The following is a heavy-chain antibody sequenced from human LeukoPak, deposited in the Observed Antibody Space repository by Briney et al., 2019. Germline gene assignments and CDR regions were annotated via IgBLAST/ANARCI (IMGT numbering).Heavy chain of an antibody. CDR3: TSGDVPSY. CDR2: IIPILGIA. J-gene: IGHJ4*02. CDR1: GGTFSSYA. Sequence: SVKVSCKASGGTFSSYAISWVRQAPGQGLEWMGRIIPILGIANYAQKFRGRVTITADKSTSTAYMELSSLRSEDTAVYYCTSGDVPSYWGQGTLVTVSS. D-gene: IGHD7-27*01. V-gene: IGHV1-69*04.